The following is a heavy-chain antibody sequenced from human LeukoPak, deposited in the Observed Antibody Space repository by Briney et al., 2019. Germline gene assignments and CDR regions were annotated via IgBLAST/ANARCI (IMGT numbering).Heavy chain of an antibody. Sequence: GGSLRLSCAASGSTFSSYSMNWVRQAPGKGLEWVSYISNSGLTIYYVDSVKGRFTISRDNAKNSLYLQMNSLRAEDTAVYYCARQRFFDYWGQGTLVTVSS. CDR1: GSTFSSYS. D-gene: IGHD5-24*01. CDR2: ISNSGLTI. J-gene: IGHJ4*02. V-gene: IGHV3-48*04. CDR3: ARQRFFDY.